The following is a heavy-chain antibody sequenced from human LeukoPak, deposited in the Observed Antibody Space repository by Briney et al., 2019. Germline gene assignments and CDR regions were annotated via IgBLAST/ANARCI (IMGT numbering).Heavy chain of an antibody. V-gene: IGHV3-74*01. CDR3: AKEDVLFGVAIDY. J-gene: IGHJ4*02. Sequence: GGSLRLSRAASGFTFSSYWMHWVRQAPGKGLVWVSRINSDGSSTSYADSVKGRFTISRDNSKNTLYLQMNSLRAEDTAVYYCAKEDVLFGVAIDYWGQGTLVTVSS. CDR1: GFTFSSYW. CDR2: INSDGSST. D-gene: IGHD3-3*01.